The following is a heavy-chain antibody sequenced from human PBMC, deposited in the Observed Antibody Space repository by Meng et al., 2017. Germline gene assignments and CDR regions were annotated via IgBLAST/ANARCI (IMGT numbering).Heavy chain of an antibody. J-gene: IGHJ4*02. D-gene: IGHD2-15*01. CDR2: IRNKAYGGTT. Sequence: GGPLRLSCAASGFTFSSYEMNWVRQAPGKGLEWVGFIRNKAYGGTTEYAASVKGRFTISRDDSKSIAYLQINSLKTDDTTVYFCIRGGFGSGPIDYWGQGTLVTVSS. CDR3: IRGGFGSGPIDY. CDR1: GFTFSSYE. V-gene: IGHV3-49*04.